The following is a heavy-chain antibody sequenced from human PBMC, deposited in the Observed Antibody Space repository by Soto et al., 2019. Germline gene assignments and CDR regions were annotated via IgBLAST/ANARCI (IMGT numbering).Heavy chain of an antibody. J-gene: IGHJ4*02. CDR3: TKMGTSIWYMDYFEY. CDR2: ISSSGIT. V-gene: IGHV3-23*01. Sequence: DVQLLESGGGLVQPGGSLRFSCAAPGINFLTYAMAWVRQAPGKGLEWVSVISSSGITYYADSVKGRFTISRDISNSTLFLQMNSLRVEDTAVYYCTKMGTSIWYMDYFEYWGRGSLVTVSS. D-gene: IGHD3-3*02. CDR1: GINFLTYA.